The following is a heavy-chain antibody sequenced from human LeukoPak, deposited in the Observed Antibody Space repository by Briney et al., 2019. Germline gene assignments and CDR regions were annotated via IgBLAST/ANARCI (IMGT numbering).Heavy chain of an antibody. CDR1: GYTFTGYY. CDR2: INPNSGGT. J-gene: IGHJ4*02. D-gene: IGHD5-18*01. CDR3: AREYDSYYFDY. Sequence: ASVTVSCTASGYTFTGYYMHWVRQAPGQGLEWMGRINPNSGGTNYAQKFQGRVTMTRDTSISTAYMELSRLRSDDTAVYYCAREYDSYYFDYWGQGTLVTVSS. V-gene: IGHV1-2*06.